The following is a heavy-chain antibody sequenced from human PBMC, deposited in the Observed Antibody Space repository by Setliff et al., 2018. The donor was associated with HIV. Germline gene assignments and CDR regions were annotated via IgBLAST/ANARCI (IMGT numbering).Heavy chain of an antibody. J-gene: IGHJ5*01. Sequence: SETLSLTCTVSGDSVSRYSWNWIRQPPGKGLEWIGYVYANGETNYNPSLKSRVTMSADTSRNQFSLSLNSATAADTAVYFCARRKLQDSTITTSNWFDSWGRGILVTVSS. CDR2: VYANGET. CDR3: ARRKLQDSTITTSNWFDS. CDR1: GDSVSRYS. V-gene: IGHV4-4*09. D-gene: IGHD3-10*01.